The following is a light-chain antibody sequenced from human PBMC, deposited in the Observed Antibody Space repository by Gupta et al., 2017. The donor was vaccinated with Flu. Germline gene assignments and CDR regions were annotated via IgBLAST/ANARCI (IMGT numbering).Light chain of an antibody. J-gene: IGLJ3*02. CDR1: GGGIGSNY. Sequence: TTTATRTGGGIGSNYFQWYPQRPGSSPTTLIYEDNKRHFGVSDRFSGSIDSSSNSASLTISGLKTEDEADYYGQSDDISTSWVFGGGTKLTVL. CDR3: QSDDISTSWV. V-gene: IGLV6-57*01. CDR2: EDN.